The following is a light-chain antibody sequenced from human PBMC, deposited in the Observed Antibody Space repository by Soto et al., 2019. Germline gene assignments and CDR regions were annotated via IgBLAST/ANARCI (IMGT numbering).Light chain of an antibody. CDR3: QQYSTYPWT. Sequence: DIQMTQSPSTLSASVGDRVTITCRASQTISTLLAWYQQRPGKAPNLLIYKASSLESGVPSRFSGSGSGTEFTLTISSLQPDDFATYFCQQYSTYPWTFGQGTKVDSK. V-gene: IGKV1-5*03. CDR2: KAS. J-gene: IGKJ1*01. CDR1: QTISTL.